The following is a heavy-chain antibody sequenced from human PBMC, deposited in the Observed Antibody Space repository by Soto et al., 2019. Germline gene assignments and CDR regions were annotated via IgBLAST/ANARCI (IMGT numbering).Heavy chain of an antibody. D-gene: IGHD3-10*01. Sequence: QVQLQESGPGLVKPSGTLSLTCAVSGGSISSSNWWSWVRQPPGKGLKWIGEIYHSGSTNYNPSLKSRVTISVDKSKNQFSLKLSSVTAADTAVYYCARDQLWFGDFNTWGMDVWGQGTTVTVSS. CDR1: GGSISSSNW. J-gene: IGHJ6*02. V-gene: IGHV4-4*02. CDR3: ARDQLWFGDFNTWGMDV. CDR2: IYHSGST.